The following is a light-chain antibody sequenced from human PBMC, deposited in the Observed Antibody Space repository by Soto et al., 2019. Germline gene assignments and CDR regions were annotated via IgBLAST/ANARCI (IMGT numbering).Light chain of an antibody. CDR1: QSISNW. J-gene: IGKJ1*01. V-gene: IGKV1-5*03. CDR2: KTS. Sequence: DIQMTQSPSTLSASVGDRVTITCRASQSISNWLAWYQQKPGKAPKILIYKTSSLESGVPSRFSGSGSGTEFTLTISSLQPDDFATYYCQQSYSTPVTFGQGTKVDIK. CDR3: QQSYSTPVT.